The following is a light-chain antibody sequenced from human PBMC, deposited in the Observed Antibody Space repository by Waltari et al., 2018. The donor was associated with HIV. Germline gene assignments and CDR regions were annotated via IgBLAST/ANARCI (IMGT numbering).Light chain of an antibody. V-gene: IGLV2-14*03. CDR2: QVS. CDR3: SSFTITSTVI. CDR1: SSDIEPYNY. Sequence: QSALTQPASVSGSPGQSISISCTGTSSDIEPYNYVSWYQQHAGKAPKLLIYQVSHRPSGFSYRFSGSKSGSTASLTISGLQANDEAHYYCSSFTITSTVIFGGGTRLTVL. J-gene: IGLJ2*01.